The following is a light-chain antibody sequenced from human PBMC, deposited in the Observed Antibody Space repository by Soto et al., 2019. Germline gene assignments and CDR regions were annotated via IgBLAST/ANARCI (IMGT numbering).Light chain of an antibody. V-gene: IGKV3-20*01. CDR2: GAS. Sequence: EIVLTQSPATLSLSPGERATLSCRASQSVDNYLDWYQQKPGQAPRLLIYGASTRATGVPDRFNGSGSGTDFTLTISRLEPEDSAVYYCQQYSSAPRTFGQGTKVDI. CDR1: QSVDNY. CDR3: QQYSSAPRT. J-gene: IGKJ1*01.